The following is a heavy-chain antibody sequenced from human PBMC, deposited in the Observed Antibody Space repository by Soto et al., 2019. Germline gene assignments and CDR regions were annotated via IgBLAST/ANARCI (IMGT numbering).Heavy chain of an antibody. CDR1: GYTFTIYG. J-gene: IGHJ4*02. CDR3: ARVDYYDSSGYDGY. Sequence: QVQLVQSGAEVKKPGASVKVSCKASGYTFTIYGISWVRQAPGQGLEWMGWISGYNGNTDYAQNLQDRVTLTTDASTSSVYMELRILRSDDTAVYDCARVDYYDSSGYDGYWGQGTLITVSS. D-gene: IGHD3-22*01. CDR2: ISGYNGNT. V-gene: IGHV1-18*04.